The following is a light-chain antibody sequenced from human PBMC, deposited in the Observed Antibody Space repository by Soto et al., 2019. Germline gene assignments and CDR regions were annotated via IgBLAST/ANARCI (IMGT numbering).Light chain of an antibody. Sequence: QSVLTQPASVSGSPGQSITISCTGTSSDVGGYNYVSWYQQHPGKAPKLLIYEVTNRPAEVSNRFSGSKSGITASLTISGLQSEDEADYYCSSYTSGSTVIFGGGTKVTVL. CDR3: SSYTSGSTVI. CDR2: EVT. V-gene: IGLV2-14*01. J-gene: IGLJ2*01. CDR1: SSDVGGYNY.